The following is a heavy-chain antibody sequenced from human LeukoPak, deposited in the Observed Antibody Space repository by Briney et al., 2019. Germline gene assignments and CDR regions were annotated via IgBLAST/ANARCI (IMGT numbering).Heavy chain of an antibody. CDR1: GFTFSSYS. V-gene: IGHV3-48*01. CDR3: ASDLRSPWTYYYYYYMYV. Sequence: GGSLRLSCAASGFTFSSYSMNWVRQAPGKGLEWVSYISSSSSTIYYADPVKGRFTISRDNAKNSLYLQMNSLRAEDTAVYYCASDLRSPWTYYYYYYMYVWGKGTTVTVSS. D-gene: IGHD4-17*01. J-gene: IGHJ6*03. CDR2: ISSSSSTI.